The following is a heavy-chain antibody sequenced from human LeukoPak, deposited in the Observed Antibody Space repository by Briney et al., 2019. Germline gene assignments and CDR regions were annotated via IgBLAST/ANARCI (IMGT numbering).Heavy chain of an antibody. CDR1: GYTFTSYD. D-gene: IGHD2-15*01. CDR2: MNPNSGNT. CDR3: ARGGRRPRSGPEDY. V-gene: IGHV1-8*01. Sequence: ASVKVSCKASGYTFTSYDINWVRQATGQGLEWMGWMNPNSGNTGYAQKSQGRVTMTRNTSISTAYMELSNLRSEDTAVYYCARGGRRPRSGPEDYWGQGTLVTVSS. J-gene: IGHJ4*02.